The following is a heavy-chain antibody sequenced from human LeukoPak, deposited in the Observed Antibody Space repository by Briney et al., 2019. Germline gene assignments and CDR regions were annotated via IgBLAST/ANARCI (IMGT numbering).Heavy chain of an antibody. CDR1: GGSITSYY. J-gene: IGHJ4*02. V-gene: IGHV4-59*08. D-gene: IGHD4-17*01. CDR3: ARHNIASDGARLFDF. Sequence: SQTLSLTCTVSGGSITSYYWAWLRQPPGKGLEWIGYLYYSGYSKYNPSLTSRVSMSVDTSKNQFSLKLTSVTAADTAVYYCARHNIASDGARLFDFWGRGTLVTVSS. CDR2: LYYSGYS.